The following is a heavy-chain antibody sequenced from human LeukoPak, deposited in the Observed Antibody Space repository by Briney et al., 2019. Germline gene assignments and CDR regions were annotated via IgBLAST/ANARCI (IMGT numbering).Heavy chain of an antibody. Sequence: GESLKISCKGSGYRFSSYWIGWVRQMPGKGLEWMGIIYPGDSDIRYSPSFQGQVTISADKSISTVYLQWSSLKASDTAMYYCARPDPNWYYFDYWGKGTLVTVSS. CDR3: ARPDPNWYYFDY. CDR1: GYRFSSYW. J-gene: IGHJ4*02. V-gene: IGHV5-51*01. CDR2: IYPGDSDI. D-gene: IGHD1-1*01.